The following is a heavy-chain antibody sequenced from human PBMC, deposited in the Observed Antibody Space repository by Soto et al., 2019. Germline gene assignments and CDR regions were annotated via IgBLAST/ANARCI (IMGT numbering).Heavy chain of an antibody. CDR1: GGSISSSNW. J-gene: IGHJ4*02. D-gene: IGHD2-2*01. Sequence: KASETLSLTCAVSGGSISSSNWWSWVRQPPGKGLEWIGEIYHSGSTNYNPSLKSRVTKSVDKAKNQFSLKLSSVTAADTAVYYCARSRKTTVVVPAAHLDYWGQGTLVTVSS. CDR3: ARSRKTTVVVPAAHLDY. V-gene: IGHV4-4*02. CDR2: IYHSGST.